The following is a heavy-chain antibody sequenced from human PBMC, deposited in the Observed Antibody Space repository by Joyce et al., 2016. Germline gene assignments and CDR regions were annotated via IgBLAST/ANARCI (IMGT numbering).Heavy chain of an antibody. D-gene: IGHD6-19*01. Sequence: QLHLQESGPGLVKPSETLSLTCSVSGGSISSSTYHWGWIRQPPGKRLEWIGSIYYTVTTYSGSTYYNPSLTSRATISLNSSKNLFSLKLTSVTAADTAMYYFARHLISSGWDEGDWFDPWGLGTLVAVSS. CDR1: GGSISSSTYH. J-gene: IGHJ5*02. CDR2: IYYTVTTYSGST. V-gene: IGHV4-39*01. CDR3: ARHLISSGWDEGDWFDP.